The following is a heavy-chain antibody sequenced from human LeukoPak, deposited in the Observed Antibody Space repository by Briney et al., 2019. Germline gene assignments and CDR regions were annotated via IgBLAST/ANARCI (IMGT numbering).Heavy chain of an antibody. CDR1: GYTFTDYY. V-gene: IGHV1-2*02. CDR2: INPNSGGT. D-gene: IGHD3-22*01. Sequence: GASVKVSCKASGYTFTDYYMHWVRQAPGQGLEWMGWINPNSGGTNYAQKFQGRVTMTRDTSISTAYMELRSLRSDDTAVYYCARGAPYYYDSSGYLDYWGQGALVTVSS. J-gene: IGHJ4*02. CDR3: ARGAPYYYDSSGYLDY.